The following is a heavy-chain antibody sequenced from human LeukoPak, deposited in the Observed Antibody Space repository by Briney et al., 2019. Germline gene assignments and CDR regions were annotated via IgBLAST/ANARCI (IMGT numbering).Heavy chain of an antibody. CDR2: INGSGGST. CDR1: RFTFSSYA. D-gene: IGHD6-13*01. Sequence: PGGSLRLYCAASRFTFSSYARRWVRQAPGKGLEWVSIINGSGGSTYYADSVKGRFTISRDNSKNTLYLKMNSRRAEDTAVYYCAKGRYSSSWYGYYYMDVWGKGTTVTVSS. CDR3: AKGRYSSSWYGYYYMDV. J-gene: IGHJ6*03. V-gene: IGHV3-23*01.